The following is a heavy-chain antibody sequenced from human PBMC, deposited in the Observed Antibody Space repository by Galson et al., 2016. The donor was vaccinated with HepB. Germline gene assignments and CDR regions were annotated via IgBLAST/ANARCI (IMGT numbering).Heavy chain of an antibody. CDR2: IYCSGTT. Sequence: ETLSLTCTVSGGSISSCNGYWGWVRQPPGKELEWIGSIYCSGTTFYKSSLKSRVTISVDTSKNHLYLRLTSVTAADTAVYYCARRTYGSGNDYWGQGALVTVSS. D-gene: IGHD3-10*01. CDR1: GGSISSCNGY. CDR3: ARRTYGSGNDY. J-gene: IGHJ4*02. V-gene: IGHV4-39*02.